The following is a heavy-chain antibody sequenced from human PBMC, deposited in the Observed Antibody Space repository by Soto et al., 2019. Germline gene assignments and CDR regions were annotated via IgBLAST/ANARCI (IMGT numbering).Heavy chain of an antibody. J-gene: IGHJ6*02. V-gene: IGHV3-21*01. D-gene: IGHD6-13*01. CDR3: AREDSSQPYYYYGMDV. CDR2: ISSSSSYI. Sequence: TXESLRVSCAASGFSVSSYRMNGVRQAPGKGLEWVSSISSSSSYIYYADSVKGRFTISRDNAKNSLYLQMNSLRAEDTAVYYCAREDSSQPYYYYGMDVWGQGTTVTVSS. CDR1: GFSVSSYR.